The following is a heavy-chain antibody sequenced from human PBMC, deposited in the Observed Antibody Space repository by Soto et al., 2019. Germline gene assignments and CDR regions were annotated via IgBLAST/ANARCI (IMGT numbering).Heavy chain of an antibody. CDR1: GFSFSRYW. CDR2: IKSDGTST. Sequence: GGSLRLSCVASGFSFSRYWMHWVRQAPGKGLEWVSRIKSDGTSTSYADSVKGRFTISRDNAKNTLYLQMDNLRAEDTAVYYCAREGLDTAGFFDISGQGTMVTVSS. D-gene: IGHD6-13*01. J-gene: IGHJ3*02. V-gene: IGHV3-74*01. CDR3: AREGLDTAGFFDI.